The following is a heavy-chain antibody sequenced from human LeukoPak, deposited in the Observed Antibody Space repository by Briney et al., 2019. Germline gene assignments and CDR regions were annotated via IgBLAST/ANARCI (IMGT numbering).Heavy chain of an antibody. J-gene: IGHJ4*02. D-gene: IGHD4-17*01. CDR3: ARDYGDFEYYFDY. Sequence: PGGSLSLSCAASGITFSSYSMNWVRQAPGKGLEWVSSISSSMSYIYYADSVKGRFTIYRDNAKNSLYLQMNSRRAEDTAVYYCARDYGDFEYYFDYWGQGTLVTVSS. CDR2: ISSSMSYI. CDR1: GITFSSYS. V-gene: IGHV3-21*01.